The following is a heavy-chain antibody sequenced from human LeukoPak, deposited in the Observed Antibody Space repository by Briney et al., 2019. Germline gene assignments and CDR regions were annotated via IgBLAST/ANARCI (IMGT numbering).Heavy chain of an antibody. Sequence: PSQTLSLTCTVSGGSISSGAYYWSWIRQPPGKGLEWIGYIYYSGSTNYNPSLKSRVTISVDTSKNQFSLKLSSVTAADTAVYYCARRRSRGSSPRDDAFDIWGQGTMVTVSS. CDR1: GGSISSGAYY. J-gene: IGHJ3*02. CDR2: IYYSGST. D-gene: IGHD6-6*01. V-gene: IGHV4-30-4*01. CDR3: ARRRSRGSSPRDDAFDI.